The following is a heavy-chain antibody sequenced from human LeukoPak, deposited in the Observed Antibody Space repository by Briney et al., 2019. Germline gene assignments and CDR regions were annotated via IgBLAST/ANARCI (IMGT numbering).Heavy chain of an antibody. CDR2: IIPIFGTA. J-gene: IGHJ6*04. V-gene: IGHV1-69*06. CDR1: GGTFSSYA. CDR3: ATSGSYFGYYYYGMDV. Sequence: GASVKVSCKASGGTFSSYAISWVRQAPGQGLEWMGGIIPIFGTANYAQKFQGRVTITADKSTSTAYMELSSLRSEDTAVYYCATSGSYFGYYYYGMDVWGKGTTVTVSS. D-gene: IGHD1-26*01.